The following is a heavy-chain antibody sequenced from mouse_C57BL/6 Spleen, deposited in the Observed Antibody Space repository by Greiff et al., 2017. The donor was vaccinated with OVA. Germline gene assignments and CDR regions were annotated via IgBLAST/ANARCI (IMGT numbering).Heavy chain of an antibody. CDR2: ISSGSSTI. CDR3: AREDTTVVAPYYAMDY. V-gene: IGHV5-17*01. CDR1: GFTFSDYG. J-gene: IGHJ4*01. Sequence: EVKVEESGGGLVKPGGSLKLSCAASGFTFSDYGMHWVRQAPEKGLEWVAYISSGSSTIYYADTVKGRFTISRDNAKNTLFLQMTSLRSEDTAMYYCAREDTTVVAPYYAMDYWGQGTSVTVSS. D-gene: IGHD1-1*01.